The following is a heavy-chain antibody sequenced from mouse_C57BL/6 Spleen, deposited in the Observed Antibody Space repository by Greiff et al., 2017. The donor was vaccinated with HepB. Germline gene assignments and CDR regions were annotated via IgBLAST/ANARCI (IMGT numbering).Heavy chain of an antibody. CDR2: INYDGSST. CDR3: ARVDYDEYYYAMDY. J-gene: IGHJ4*01. Sequence: EVMLVESEGGLVQPGRSMKLSCTASGFTFSDYYMAWVRQVPEKGLEWVANINYDGSSTYYLDSLKSRFIISRDNAKNILYLQMSSLKSEDTATYYCARVDYDEYYYAMDYWGQGTSVTVSS. D-gene: IGHD2-4*01. CDR1: GFTFSDYY. V-gene: IGHV5-16*01.